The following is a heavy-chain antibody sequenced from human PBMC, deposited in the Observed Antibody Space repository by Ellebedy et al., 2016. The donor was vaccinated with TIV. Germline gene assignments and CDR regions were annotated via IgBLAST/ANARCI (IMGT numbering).Heavy chain of an antibody. J-gene: IGHJ4*02. CDR1: GFTFSSYW. V-gene: IGHV3-7*01. CDR2: IKQDGSEK. Sequence: GGSLRLSXAASGFTFSSYWMSWVRQAPGKGLEWVANIKQDGSEKYYVDSVKGRFTISRDNAKNSLYLQMNSLRAADTAVYYCARGQTYHYDISGYRETGPNDYWGQGTLVTVSS. D-gene: IGHD3-22*01. CDR3: ARGQTYHYDISGYRETGPNDY.